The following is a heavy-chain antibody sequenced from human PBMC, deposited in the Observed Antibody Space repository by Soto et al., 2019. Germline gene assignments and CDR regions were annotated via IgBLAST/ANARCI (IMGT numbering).Heavy chain of an antibody. V-gene: IGHV3-66*01. CDR1: GFTVSSNY. CDR3: ARSRTIFGVVIGPHMDV. Sequence: GGSLRLSCAASGFTVSSNYMSWVRQAPGKGLEWVSVIYSGGSTYYADSVKGRFTISRDNSKNTLYLQMNSLRAEDTAVYYCARSRTIFGVVIGPHMDVWGKGTTVTVSS. J-gene: IGHJ6*03. CDR2: IYSGGST. D-gene: IGHD3-3*01.